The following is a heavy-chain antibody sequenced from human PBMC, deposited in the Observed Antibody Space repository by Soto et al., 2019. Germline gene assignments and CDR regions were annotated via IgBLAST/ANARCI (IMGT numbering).Heavy chain of an antibody. CDR3: ARVSGDARGVVRNFDY. Sequence: SETLSLTCAVSGGSISSSNWWSWVRQPPGKGLEWIGEIYHSGSTNYNPSLKSRVTISVDKSKNQFSLKLSSVTAADTAVYYCARVSGDARGVVRNFDYWGQGTLVTVSS. D-gene: IGHD3-3*01. V-gene: IGHV4-4*02. CDR2: IYHSGST. CDR1: GGSISSSNW. J-gene: IGHJ4*02.